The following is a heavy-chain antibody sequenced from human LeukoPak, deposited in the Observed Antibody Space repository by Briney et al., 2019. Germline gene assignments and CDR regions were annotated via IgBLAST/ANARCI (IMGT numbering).Heavy chain of an antibody. CDR3: ARAALSYDYVWGSYRPHYYFDY. Sequence: GGSLRLSCAASGFTFSSYSMNWVRQAPGKGLEWVSSISSSSSYIYYADSVKGRFTISRDNAKNSLYLQMNSLRAEDTAVYYCARAALSYDYVWGSYRPHYYFDYWGQGTLVTVSS. J-gene: IGHJ4*02. D-gene: IGHD3-16*02. V-gene: IGHV3-21*01. CDR1: GFTFSSYS. CDR2: ISSSSSYI.